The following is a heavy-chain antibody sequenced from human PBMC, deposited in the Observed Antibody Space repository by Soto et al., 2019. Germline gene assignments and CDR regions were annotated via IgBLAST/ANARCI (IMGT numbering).Heavy chain of an antibody. CDR2: ISGSGGST. CDR1: GFTFSSYA. Sequence: EVQLLESGGGLVQPGGSLRLSCAASGFTFSSYAMSWVRQAPGKGLEWVSAISGSGGSTYYADSVKGRFTISRDNSKKPLYLQMNSLRAEDTAVYYCAKELYSSGWYTPYFDYWGQGTLVTVSS. V-gene: IGHV3-23*01. D-gene: IGHD6-19*01. J-gene: IGHJ4*02. CDR3: AKELYSSGWYTPYFDY.